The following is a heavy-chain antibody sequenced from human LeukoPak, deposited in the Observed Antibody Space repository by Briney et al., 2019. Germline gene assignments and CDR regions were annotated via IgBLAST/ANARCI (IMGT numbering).Heavy chain of an antibody. CDR3: ANVGVADANPHFYLDV. CDR1: GFTFSSYA. D-gene: IGHD6-13*01. Sequence: GGSLRLSCAASGFTFSSYAMSWVRQAPGKGLEWVSAMTRDGRTFYADSVQGRVTISRDNSKNTLYLQMSSLEAEDTADYFCANVGVADANPHFYLDVWGTGTTVTVSS. V-gene: IGHV3-23*01. CDR2: MTRDGRT. J-gene: IGHJ6*03.